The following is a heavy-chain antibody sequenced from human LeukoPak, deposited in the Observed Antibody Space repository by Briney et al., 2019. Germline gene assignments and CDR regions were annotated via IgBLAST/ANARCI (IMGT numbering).Heavy chain of an antibody. CDR2: VSISGGRT. D-gene: IGHD2-2*02. V-gene: IGHV3-23*01. J-gene: IGHJ3*02. Sequence: PGGSLRLSCVASGFSFTTHAMGWVRQAPGKGLEWVSTVSISGGRTYYADSVKGRFTISRDNSKNALYLQMNSLRAEDTAAYYCAKCDCLSTSCYTYCAFDIWGQGTMVTVSS. CDR1: GFSFTTHA. CDR3: AKCDCLSTSCYTYCAFDI.